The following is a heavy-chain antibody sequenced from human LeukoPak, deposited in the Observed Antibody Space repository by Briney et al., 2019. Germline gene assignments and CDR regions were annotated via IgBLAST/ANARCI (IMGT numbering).Heavy chain of an antibody. CDR2: IKQDGSEK. J-gene: IGHJ4*02. CDR3: AKDREQSGKWLLLNYFDY. V-gene: IGHV3-7*03. Sequence: PGGSLRLSCAASGFTFSSYWMSWVRQAPGKGLEWVANIKQDGSEKYYVDSVKGRFTISRDNAKNSLYLQMNSLRAEDTAVYYCAKDREQSGKWLLLNYFDYWGQGTLVTVSS. CDR1: GFTFSSYW. D-gene: IGHD3-22*01.